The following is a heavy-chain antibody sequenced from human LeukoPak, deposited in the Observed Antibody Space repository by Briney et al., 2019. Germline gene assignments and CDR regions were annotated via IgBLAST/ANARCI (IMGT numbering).Heavy chain of an antibody. D-gene: IGHD2-2*01. CDR2: ISIRNTYI. CDR3: AKSRAPAAHPDAFDV. V-gene: IGHV3-21*01. Sequence: GGSLRLSCAASGFSFDRFTMNWVRQAPGKGLEWVSSISIRNTYIHYVDSVKGRFTISRDNSKNSLYLQLNSLRPADTATYYCAKSRAPAAHPDAFDVWGQGTMVIVSS. J-gene: IGHJ3*01. CDR1: GFSFDRFT.